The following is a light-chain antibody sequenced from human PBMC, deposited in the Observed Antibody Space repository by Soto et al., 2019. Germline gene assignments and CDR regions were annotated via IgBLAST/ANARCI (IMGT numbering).Light chain of an antibody. Sequence: EVFLTHSPVTLSLSPGERATLSCRASQSFRGLLAWYQQKPGQAPRLLIYDAYNRATGIPPRFSGSGSGTDFTLTISSLEPEDSAVYYCQQRPMWPITFGQGTRLEIK. CDR2: DAY. V-gene: IGKV3-11*01. CDR1: QSFRGL. CDR3: QQRPMWPIT. J-gene: IGKJ5*01.